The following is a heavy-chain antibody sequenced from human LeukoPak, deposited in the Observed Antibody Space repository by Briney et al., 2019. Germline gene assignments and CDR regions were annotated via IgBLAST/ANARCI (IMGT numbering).Heavy chain of an antibody. V-gene: IGHV4-34*01. J-gene: IGHJ5*02. CDR2: INHSGST. D-gene: IGHD5-18*01. CDR3: ARAGYSYARNWFDP. CDR1: GGSFSGYY. Sequence: SETLSLTCAVYGGSFSGYYWSWIRQPPGKGLEWIGEINHSGSTNYNPSLKSRVTISVDTSKNQFSLKLSSVTAADTAVYYCARAGYSYARNWFDPWGQGTLVTVSS.